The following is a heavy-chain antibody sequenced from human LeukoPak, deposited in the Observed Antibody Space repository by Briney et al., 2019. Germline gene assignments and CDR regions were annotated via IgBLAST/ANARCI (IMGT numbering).Heavy chain of an antibody. CDR1: GFTFSSYA. D-gene: IGHD2-2*01. J-gene: IGHJ4*02. CDR3: ARDRDIVVVPAHRGFDY. V-gene: IGHV3-30-3*01. CDR2: ISYDGSNK. Sequence: GGSLRLSCAASGFTFSSYAMSWVRQAPGKGLEWVAVISYDGSNKYYADSVKGRFTISRDNSKNTLYLQMNSLRAEDTAVYYCARDRDIVVVPAHRGFDYWGQGTLVTVSS.